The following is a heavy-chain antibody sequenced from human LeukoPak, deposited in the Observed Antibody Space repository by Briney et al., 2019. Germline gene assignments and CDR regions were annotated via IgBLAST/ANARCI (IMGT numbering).Heavy chain of an antibody. Sequence: PGGSLRLSCAASGFTFSSYAMHWVRQAPGKGLEWVAVISYDGSNKYYADSVKGRFTISRDNSKNTLYLQMNSLRGEDTAVYYCARVLLPGLNYYYYGMDVWGPGTTVTVSS. D-gene: IGHD2-15*01. V-gene: IGHV3-30*04. J-gene: IGHJ6*02. CDR1: GFTFSSYA. CDR2: ISYDGSNK. CDR3: ARVLLPGLNYYYYGMDV.